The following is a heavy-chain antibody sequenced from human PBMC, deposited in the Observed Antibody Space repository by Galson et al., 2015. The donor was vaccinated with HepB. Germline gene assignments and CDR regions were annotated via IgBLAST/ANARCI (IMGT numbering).Heavy chain of an antibody. Sequence: SLRLSCAASGFTFSSYSMNWVRQAPGKGLEWVSSISSSSSYIYYADSVKGRFTISRDNAKNSLYLQMNSLRAEDTAVYYCARGASLEWLYSNFDYWGQGTLVTVSS. CDR2: ISSSSSYI. CDR3: ARGASLEWLYSNFDY. D-gene: IGHD3-3*01. V-gene: IGHV3-21*01. J-gene: IGHJ4*02. CDR1: GFTFSSYS.